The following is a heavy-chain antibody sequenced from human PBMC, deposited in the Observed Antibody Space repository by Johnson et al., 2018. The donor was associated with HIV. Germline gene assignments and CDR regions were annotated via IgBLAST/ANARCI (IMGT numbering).Heavy chain of an antibody. CDR2: ISWNSGSI. V-gene: IGHV3-9*01. CDR1: GLTVSTND. Sequence: VQLVESGGGVVQPGGSLRLSCAASGLTVSTNDINWVRQAPGKGLEWVSGISWNSGSIGYEDSVKGRFTISRDNAKNSLYLQMNSLRAGDTAVYYYARRADAFDIWGQGTMVTVSS. J-gene: IGHJ3*02. CDR3: ARRADAFDI.